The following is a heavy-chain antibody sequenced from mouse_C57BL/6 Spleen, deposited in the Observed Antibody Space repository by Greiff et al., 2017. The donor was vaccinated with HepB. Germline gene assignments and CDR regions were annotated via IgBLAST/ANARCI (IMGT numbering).Heavy chain of an antibody. J-gene: IGHJ1*03. Sequence: VKLMESGPELVKPGASVKISCKASGYAFSSSWMNWVKQRPGKGLEWIGRIYPGDGDTNYNGKFKGKATLTADKSSSTAYMQLSSLTSEDSAVYFCARDYSGYFDVWGTGTTVTVSS. CDR3: ARDYSGYFDV. CDR1: GYAFSSSW. D-gene: IGHD2-12*01. V-gene: IGHV1-82*01. CDR2: IYPGDGDT.